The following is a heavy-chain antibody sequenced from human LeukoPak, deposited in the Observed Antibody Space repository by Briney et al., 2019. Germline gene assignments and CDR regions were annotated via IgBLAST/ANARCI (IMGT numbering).Heavy chain of an antibody. CDR3: TTGSMIRGYLAIDY. CDR2: IKSKTDGGTT. D-gene: IGHD3-10*01. J-gene: IGHJ4*02. Sequence: PGGSLRLSCAASGFTFSNVWMSWVRQAPGKGLEWVGHIKSKTDGGTTDYAAPVKGRFTISRDDSKTTLHLLMNSLKTEDTGVYYCTTGSMIRGYLAIDYWGQGTLVTVSS. V-gene: IGHV3-15*01. CDR1: GFTFSNVW.